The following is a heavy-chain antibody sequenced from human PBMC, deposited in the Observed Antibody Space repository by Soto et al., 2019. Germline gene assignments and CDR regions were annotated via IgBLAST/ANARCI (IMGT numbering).Heavy chain of an antibody. CDR3: SRGDYNDTRGPFSDAFDV. CDR1: VLSISIYA. D-gene: IGHD3-22*01. V-gene: IGHV3-7*04. J-gene: IGHJ3*01. Sequence: GTPRCYCAASVLSISIYAMTWVRQDKRKGMEWVANMKQDRSHKWYGDSVQGRFTISRDNTKTSLYMQKNSLRGEDTAVYYCSRGDYNDTRGPFSDAFDVWGQGTMVTVSS. CDR2: MKQDRSHK.